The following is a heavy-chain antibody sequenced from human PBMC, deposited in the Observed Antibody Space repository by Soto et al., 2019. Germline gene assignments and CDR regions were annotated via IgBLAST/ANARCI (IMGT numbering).Heavy chain of an antibody. Sequence: PGGSLRLSCAASGFTFSSYAMSWVRQVPGKGLEWVSAISGSGGSTYYADSVKGRFTISRDNSKNTLYLQMNSLRAEDTAVYYCATDDYGDYQVDYWGQGTLVTVSS. V-gene: IGHV3-23*01. D-gene: IGHD4-17*01. CDR2: ISGSGGST. J-gene: IGHJ4*02. CDR3: ATDDYGDYQVDY. CDR1: GFTFSSYA.